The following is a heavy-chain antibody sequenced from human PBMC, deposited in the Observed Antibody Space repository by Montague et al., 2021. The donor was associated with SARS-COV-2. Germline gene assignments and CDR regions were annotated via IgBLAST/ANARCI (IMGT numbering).Heavy chain of an antibody. V-gene: IGHV3-7*01. Sequence: SLRLSCAASGFTFSSYWMSWVRQAPGKGLEWVANIKQDGSEKYYVDSVKGRFTISRANAKNALYLQMNSLRAEDTAVYYCARDMRVGATYYDYYGMDVWGQGTTVNGTS. CDR1: GFTFSSYW. CDR3: ARDMRVGATYYDYYGMDV. CDR2: IKQDGSEK. D-gene: IGHD1-26*01. J-gene: IGHJ6*02.